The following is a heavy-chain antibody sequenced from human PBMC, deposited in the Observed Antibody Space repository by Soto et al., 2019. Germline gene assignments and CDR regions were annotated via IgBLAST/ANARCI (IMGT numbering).Heavy chain of an antibody. Sequence: EVQLVESGGGLVQPGRSLRLSCAASGFTFDDYAMHWVRQAPGKGLEWVSGISWNSGSIGYADSVKGRFTISRDNAKNSLYLHMNSWRAAGTDLYDCAEGSALGGGGGLDVWGQGTPVTVSS. CDR3: AEGSALGGGGGLDV. CDR1: GFTFDDYA. D-gene: IGHD3-16*01. J-gene: IGHJ6*02. V-gene: IGHV3-9*01. CDR2: ISWNSGSI.